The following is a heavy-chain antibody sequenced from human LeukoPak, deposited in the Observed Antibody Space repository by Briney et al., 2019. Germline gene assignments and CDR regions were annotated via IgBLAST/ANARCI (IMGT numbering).Heavy chain of an antibody. CDR1: GGSVGSNTYS. CDR2: INHSGST. Sequence: SETLSLTCAVSGGSVGSNTYSWSWIRQPPGKGLEWIGEINHSGSTNYNPSLKSRVTISVDTSKNQFSLKLSSVTAADTAVYYCARGIGRITIFGVVIIRGNWFDPWGQGTLVTVSS. D-gene: IGHD3-3*01. J-gene: IGHJ5*02. V-gene: IGHV4-34*01. CDR3: ARGIGRITIFGVVIIRGNWFDP.